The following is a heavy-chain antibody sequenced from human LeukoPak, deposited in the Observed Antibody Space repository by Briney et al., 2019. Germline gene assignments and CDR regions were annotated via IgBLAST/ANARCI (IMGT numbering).Heavy chain of an antibody. CDR3: ARVVFVPNYYYYGMDV. CDR1: GYTFTSYY. D-gene: IGHD2-8*01. V-gene: IGHV1-2*06. J-gene: IGHJ6*02. CDR2: INPNSGGT. Sequence: ASVKVSCKASGYTFTSYYMHWVRQAPGQGLEWMGRINPNSGGTNYAQKFQGRVTMTRDTSISTAYMELSRLRSDDTAVYYCARVVFVPNYYYYGMDVWGQGTTVTVSS.